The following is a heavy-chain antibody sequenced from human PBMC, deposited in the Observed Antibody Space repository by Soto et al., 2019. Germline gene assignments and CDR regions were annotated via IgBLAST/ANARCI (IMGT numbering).Heavy chain of an antibody. J-gene: IGHJ4*02. Sequence: PGGSLRLSCAASGFTFSSYAMSWVRQAPGKGLEWVSAISGSGGSTYYADSVKGRLTISRDNSKNTLYLQMNSLRAEDTAVYYCAKDPVAYYYDSSGYMVYWGQGTMVTV. CDR1: GFTFSSYA. CDR2: ISGSGGST. CDR3: AKDPVAYYYDSSGYMVY. V-gene: IGHV3-23*01. D-gene: IGHD3-22*01.